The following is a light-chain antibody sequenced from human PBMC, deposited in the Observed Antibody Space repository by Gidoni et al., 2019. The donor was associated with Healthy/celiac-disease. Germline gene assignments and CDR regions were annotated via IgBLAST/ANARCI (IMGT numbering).Light chain of an antibody. J-gene: IGLJ3*02. CDR2: YDS. CDR3: QVWDSSSDLRGV. V-gene: IGLV3-21*04. Sequence: SYVLTQPPSVSAAPRKTARITCGGNNIGSKSGHWYQQRPGQAPVLVIYYDSDRPSGIPERFSGSNSGNTATLTISRVEAGDEADYYCQVWDSSSDLRGVFGGGTKLTVL. CDR1: NIGSKS.